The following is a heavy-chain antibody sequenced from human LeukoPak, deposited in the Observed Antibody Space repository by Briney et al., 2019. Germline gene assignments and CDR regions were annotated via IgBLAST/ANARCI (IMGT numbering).Heavy chain of an antibody. CDR3: ARVSGGVAAGSDY. Sequence: SGTLSLTCAVSGGSLSSINWWSWVRQPPGKGLEWIGEIYHSGSTNYNPSLKSRVTISVDKSKNRFSLKLSSVTAADTAVYYCARVSGGVAAGSDYWGQGTLVTVSS. J-gene: IGHJ4*02. CDR2: IYHSGST. CDR1: GGSLSSINW. V-gene: IGHV4-4*02. D-gene: IGHD6-13*01.